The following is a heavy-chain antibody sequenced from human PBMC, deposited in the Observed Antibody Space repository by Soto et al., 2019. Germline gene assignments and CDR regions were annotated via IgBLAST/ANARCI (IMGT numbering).Heavy chain of an antibody. CDR2: ISFGVTT. CDR3: ATSSVSRLLNHWYFDL. CDR1: GGSISSSDYY. V-gene: IGHV4-39*01. Sequence: QVHLQESGPGLVKPSETLSLTCTVSGGSISSSDYYWGWFRQPPGKGLEWIGSISFGVTTYYNPSLKSRLTRSIDTSHNQFSLNLYSVTAADTAVYYCATSSVSRLLNHWYFDLWGRGTLVAVSS. J-gene: IGHJ2*01.